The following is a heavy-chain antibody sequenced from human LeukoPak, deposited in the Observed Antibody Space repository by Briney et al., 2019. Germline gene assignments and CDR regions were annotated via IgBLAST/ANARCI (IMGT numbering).Heavy chain of an antibody. CDR1: GFTFSTYA. V-gene: IGHV3-23*01. D-gene: IGHD3-16*01. J-gene: IGHJ6*02. CDR2: ISGSDGGT. Sequence: PGGSLRLSCAASGFTFSTYAMSWVRQAPGKGLEWVSAISGSDGGTYYADSVRGRFAISRDNSKNALYLQMNSLRAEDTAVYYCARDWGYYYYYGMDVWGQGTTVTVSS. CDR3: ARDWGYYYYYGMDV.